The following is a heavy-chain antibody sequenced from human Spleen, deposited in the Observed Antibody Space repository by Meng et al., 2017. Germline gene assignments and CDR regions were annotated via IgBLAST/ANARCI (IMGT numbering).Heavy chain of an antibody. V-gene: IGHV3-23*01. J-gene: IGHJ4*02. CDR2: ISGSGGST. Sequence: GESLKISCAASGFTLSSYAMSWVRQAPGMWLEWVSAISGSGGSTYYADSVKGRFTISRDNSKNALYLKMNSLRAEDTAVYYCAKDFDIYYDFWSGYYTPDHWGQGTLVTVSS. CDR1: GFTLSSYA. CDR3: AKDFDIYYDFWSGYYTPDH. D-gene: IGHD3-3*01.